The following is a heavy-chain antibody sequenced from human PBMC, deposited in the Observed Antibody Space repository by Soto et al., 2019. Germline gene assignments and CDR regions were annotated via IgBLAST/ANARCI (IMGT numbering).Heavy chain of an antibody. D-gene: IGHD7-27*01. V-gene: IGHV3-74*01. CDR1: GFTFSDNW. J-gene: IGHJ4*02. CDR2: MSGDASST. Sequence: EVKVVESGGGLVQPGGSLRLSCAASGFTFSDNWMHWVRQPPGKGPVWVSRMSGDASSTSYADSVKGRFTISRDSAKNTVYLQMDSLSVEDTAVYYCTRGGTRTTYWGLFDSWGQGTLVTVSS. CDR3: TRGGTRTTYWGLFDS.